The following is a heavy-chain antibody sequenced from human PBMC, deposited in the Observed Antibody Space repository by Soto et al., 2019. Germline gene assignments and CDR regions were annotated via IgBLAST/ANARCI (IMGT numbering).Heavy chain of an antibody. CDR3: ARVCAYFGEFDYFDY. J-gene: IGHJ4*02. CDR2: ISRCSDRT. V-gene: IGHV3-21*06. D-gene: IGHD3-10*01. Sequence: PGGSLTLSSSASGFNFNSYTMNCVRYARGKGLEWVSSISRCSDRTYYADSVKGRFAIFRANAGNSEYLQVNSLRAEGTAVYYCARVCAYFGEFDYFDYCGQGTQVTDS. CDR1: GFNFNSYT.